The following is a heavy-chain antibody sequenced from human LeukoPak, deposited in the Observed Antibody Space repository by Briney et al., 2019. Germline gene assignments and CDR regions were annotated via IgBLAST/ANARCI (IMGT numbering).Heavy chain of an antibody. V-gene: IGHV3-23*01. CDR2: ISGSGGST. CDR3: AKDPTWTLAFDI. CDR1: GFTFSSYA. J-gene: IGHJ3*02. Sequence: SGGSLRLSYAASGFTFSSYAMSWARQAPGKGLEWVSAISGSGGSTYYADSVKGRFTISRDNSKNTLYLQMNSLRAEDTAVYYCAKDPTWTLAFDIWGQGTMVTVSS. D-gene: IGHD3/OR15-3a*01.